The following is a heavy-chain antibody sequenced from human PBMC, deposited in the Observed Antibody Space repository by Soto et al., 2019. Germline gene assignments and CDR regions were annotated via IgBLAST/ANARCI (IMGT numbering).Heavy chain of an antibody. CDR3: PRVAPYCGGDCYSPPP. CDR1: GNSIRNGYY. Sequence: ASETLSLTCTVSGNSIRNGYYWGWIRQPPGKGLEWIGTIYHSGSTYYNPSLKRRVTISVDASENHFSLKLSSVTAADTAVYYYPRVAPYCGGDCYSPPPWGQGTLVTVSS. J-gene: IGHJ5*02. V-gene: IGHV4-38-2*02. D-gene: IGHD2-21*02. CDR2: IYHSGST.